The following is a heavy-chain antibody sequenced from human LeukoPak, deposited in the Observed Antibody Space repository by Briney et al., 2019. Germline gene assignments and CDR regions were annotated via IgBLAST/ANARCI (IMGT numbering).Heavy chain of an antibody. V-gene: IGHV4-34*01. CDR1: GGSFSGYY. D-gene: IGHD6-19*01. Sequence: SETLSLTCAVYGGSFSGYYWGWIRQPPGKGLEWIGSIYYSGSTYYNPSLKSRVTISVDTSKNQFSLKLSSVTAADTAVYYCARVAGSSGWFGFLGYFDYWGQGTLVTVSS. J-gene: IGHJ4*02. CDR3: ARVAGSSGWFGFLGYFDY. CDR2: IYYSGST.